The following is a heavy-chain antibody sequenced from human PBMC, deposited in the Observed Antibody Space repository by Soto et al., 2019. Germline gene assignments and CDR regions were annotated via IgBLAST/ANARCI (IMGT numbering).Heavy chain of an antibody. V-gene: IGHV4-30-4*01. CDR2: IYYSGST. CDR1: GASIHSGDYY. J-gene: IGHJ4*02. CDR3: ARILMNYYRLDY. Sequence: SETLSLTCTVSGASIHSGDYYWCWIRQPPGKGLEWIGHIYYSGSTYYNPSLKSRAGISVDSSKSQVSLKLTSVTAADTAVYCCARILMNYYRLDYWGQGALVTVSS. D-gene: IGHD3-10*01.